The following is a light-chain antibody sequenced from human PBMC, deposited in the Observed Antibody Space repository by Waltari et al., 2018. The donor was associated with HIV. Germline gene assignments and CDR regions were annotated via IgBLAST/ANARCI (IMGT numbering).Light chain of an antibody. CDR3: SSYAGINPVI. Sequence: QSALTQPPSSGSLGQSVTISCTGSSSDVGRYDYVSWYQQHPGKAPNLLIFEVNKRPSGVPDRFSGSKSGNTASLTVSGLQAEDEAEYSCSSYAGINPVIFGGGTTLTVL. V-gene: IGLV2-8*01. CDR2: EVN. J-gene: IGLJ2*01. CDR1: SSDVGRYDY.